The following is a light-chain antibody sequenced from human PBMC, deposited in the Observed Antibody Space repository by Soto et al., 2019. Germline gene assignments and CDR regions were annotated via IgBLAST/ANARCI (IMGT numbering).Light chain of an antibody. J-gene: IGKJ2*01. CDR3: QQFNSSPQT. CDR1: QGISST. Sequence: AIQLTQSPSSLSASVGDRVTITCRASQGISSTLAWYQQKPGRAPELLIYDASTLESGVPSRFSGSGSGTDFTLTISSLQPEDFATYYCQQFNSSPQTFGQGTKLEI. CDR2: DAS. V-gene: IGKV1-13*02.